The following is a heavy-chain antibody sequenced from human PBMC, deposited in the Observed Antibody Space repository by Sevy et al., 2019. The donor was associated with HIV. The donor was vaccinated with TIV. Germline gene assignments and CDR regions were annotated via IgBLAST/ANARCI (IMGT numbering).Heavy chain of an antibody. CDR1: GFTFSNYA. CDR3: AKVVVPADIDPFYYCAYGMDV. Sequence: GGSLRLSCAASGFTFSNYAINCVRQAPGKGLEWVSRISGSGDSTFYADSVKGRFTISRDNSKNTMHLQMNSLRVEDTAVYYCAKVVVPADIDPFYYCAYGMDVWGQGTTVTVSS. CDR2: ISGSGDST. V-gene: IGHV3-23*01. J-gene: IGHJ6*02. D-gene: IGHD2-2*01.